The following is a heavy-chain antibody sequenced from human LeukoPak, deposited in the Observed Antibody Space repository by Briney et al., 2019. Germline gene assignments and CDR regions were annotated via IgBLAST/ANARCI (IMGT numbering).Heavy chain of an antibody. Sequence: ASVKVSCKASGYTFTGYYMHWVRQAPGQGLELMGWINPNSGGTNYAQKFQGRVTMTRDTSISTAYMELSRLRSEDTAVYYCATGVWWELDSVAHPDYWGQGTLVTVSS. D-gene: IGHD1-26*01. CDR1: GYTFTGYY. J-gene: IGHJ4*02. CDR2: INPNSGGT. V-gene: IGHV1-2*02. CDR3: ATGVWWELDSVAHPDY.